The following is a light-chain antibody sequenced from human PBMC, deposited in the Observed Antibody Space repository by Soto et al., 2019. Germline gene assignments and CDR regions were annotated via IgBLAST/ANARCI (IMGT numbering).Light chain of an antibody. Sequence: EIVLTQSPGTLSLSAGERATLSCRASQTVSSSYVAWYQQKPGQAPRLLMYGTSTRATGIPDRFSGSGSGTDFSLTISRLEPEDFAVYYCHQYGGSPTWTFGQGTKVE. CDR3: HQYGGSPTWT. CDR2: GTS. J-gene: IGKJ1*01. CDR1: QTVSSSY. V-gene: IGKV3-20*01.